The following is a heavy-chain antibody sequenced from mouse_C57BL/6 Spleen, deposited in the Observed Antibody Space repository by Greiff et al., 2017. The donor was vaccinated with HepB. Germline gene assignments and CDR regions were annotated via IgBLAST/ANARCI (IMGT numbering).Heavy chain of an antibody. Sequence: EVQLQQSGPELVKPGASVKISCKASGYSFTGYYMNWVKQSPEKSLEWIGEINPSTGGTTYNQKFKAKATLTVDKSSSTAYMQLKSLTSEDSAVYYCAISYYSNYVSFAYWGQGTLVTVSA. J-gene: IGHJ3*01. V-gene: IGHV1-42*01. CDR2: INPSTGGT. CDR3: AISYYSNYVSFAY. D-gene: IGHD2-5*01. CDR1: GYSFTGYY.